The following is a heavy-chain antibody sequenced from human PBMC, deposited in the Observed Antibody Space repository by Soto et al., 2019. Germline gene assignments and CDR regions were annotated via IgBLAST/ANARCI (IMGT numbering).Heavy chain of an antibody. CDR3: ASNVLLWVCFDT. CDR1: GGSISSSSYY. Sequence: PSETLSLTCTVSGGSISSSSYYWGWIRQPPGKGLEWIGSIYYSGSTYYNPSLKSRVTISVDTSKNQFSLKLSSVTAADTAVYYCASNVLLWVCFDTWGQGTLVTVSS. D-gene: IGHD3-10*01. J-gene: IGHJ5*02. CDR2: IYYSGST. V-gene: IGHV4-39*01.